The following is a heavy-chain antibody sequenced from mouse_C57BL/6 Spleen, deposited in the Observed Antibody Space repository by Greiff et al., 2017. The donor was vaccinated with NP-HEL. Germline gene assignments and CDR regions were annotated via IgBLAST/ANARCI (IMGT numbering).Heavy chain of an antibody. D-gene: IGHD1-1*01. J-gene: IGHJ2*01. Sequence: EVQLQQSGPGLVKPSQSLSLTCSVTGYSITSGYYWNWIRQFPGNKLEWMGYISYDGSNNYNPSLKNRISITRDTSKNQFFLKLNSVTTEDTATYYCARCYYGSLYFDYWGQGTTLTVSS. CDR3: ARCYYGSLYFDY. CDR2: ISYDGSN. V-gene: IGHV3-6*01. CDR1: GYSITSGYY.